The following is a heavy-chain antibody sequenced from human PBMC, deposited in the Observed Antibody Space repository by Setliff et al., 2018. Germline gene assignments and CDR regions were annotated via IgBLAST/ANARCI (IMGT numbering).Heavy chain of an antibody. CDR3: AKDTVNDGFWDFDS. CDR1: GFTFKDYS. Sequence: GESLRLSCAASGFTFKDYSMVWVRQVPGKGLEWVAGVIQGGSGVYADSVKGRFITSRDNSKNSCFLQMNNLRVEDTATYYCAKDTVNDGFWDFDSWGQGIVVTVSS. CDR2: VIQGGSG. V-gene: IGHV3-23*01. J-gene: IGHJ4*02. D-gene: IGHD4-17*01.